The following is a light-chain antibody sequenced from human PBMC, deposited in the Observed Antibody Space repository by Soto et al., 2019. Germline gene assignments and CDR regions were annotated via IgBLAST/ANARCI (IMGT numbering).Light chain of an antibody. CDR2: EVD. Sequence: QSVRTQPASVSGSPGQSITISCTGTSSDVGFYNYVSWYQQQHPGKAPKLMIYEVDNRPSGVSIRFSGSKSGNTASLTISGLQAEDEADYYCSSYAHGSTDVFGTGTKVTAL. CDR1: SSDVGFYNY. V-gene: IGLV2-14*01. CDR3: SSYAHGSTDV. J-gene: IGLJ1*01.